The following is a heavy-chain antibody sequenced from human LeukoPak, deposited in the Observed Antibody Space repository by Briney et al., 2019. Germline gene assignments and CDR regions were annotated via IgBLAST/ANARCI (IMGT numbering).Heavy chain of an antibody. Sequence: GASVKVSCKASGYTFTGYYMHWVRQAPGQGLEWMGWIHPKSGGTSYEQSFQGRVIMTSDTSISTAYMEVRRLTSDDTAVYYCARVWELDSSGFFDYWGQGTLVTVSS. CDR2: IHPKSGGT. V-gene: IGHV1-2*02. D-gene: IGHD3-22*01. CDR1: GYTFTGYY. CDR3: ARVWELDSSGFFDY. J-gene: IGHJ4*02.